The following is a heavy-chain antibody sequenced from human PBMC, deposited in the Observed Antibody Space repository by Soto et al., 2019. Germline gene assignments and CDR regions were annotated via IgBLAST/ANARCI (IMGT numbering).Heavy chain of an antibody. CDR3: AKDSSVVKRLHLGELSFFDY. CDR1: GFTFSSYA. V-gene: IGHV3-23*01. J-gene: IGHJ4*02. CDR2: ISGSGGST. Sequence: GGSLRLSCAASGFTFSSYAMSWVRQAPGKGLEWVSAISGSGGSTYYADSVKGRFTISRDNSKNTLYLQMNSLRAEDTAVYYCAKDSSVVKRLHLGELSFFDYWGQGTLVTVSS. D-gene: IGHD3-16*02.